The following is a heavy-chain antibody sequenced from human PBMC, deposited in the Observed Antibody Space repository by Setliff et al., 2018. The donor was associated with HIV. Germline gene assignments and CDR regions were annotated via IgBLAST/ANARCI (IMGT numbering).Heavy chain of an antibody. V-gene: IGHV4-39*07. CDR1: GGSISSSSYY. Sequence: SETLSLTCTVSGGSISSSSYYWGWIRQPPGKGLEWIGSIYHSGNTYYNPSLKSRVTISVDASKSQFSLKVSSVTAADAAVYYCARAQLRYLANDFYFDFWGQGTPVTVSS. D-gene: IGHD3-9*01. J-gene: IGHJ4*02. CDR2: IYHSGNT. CDR3: ARAQLRYLANDFYFDF.